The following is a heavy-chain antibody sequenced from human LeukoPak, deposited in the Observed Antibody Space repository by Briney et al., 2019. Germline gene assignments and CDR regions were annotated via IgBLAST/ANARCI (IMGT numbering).Heavy chain of an antibody. CDR2: INPSGGST. J-gene: IGHJ6*02. CDR1: XYTFTXYX. Sequence: KVXCXASXYTFTXYXMHWVRQAPGQGLEWMGIINPSGGSTSYAQKFQGRVTMTRDTSTSTVCMELSSLRSEDTAVYYCARAPPAIAVAGGHSYYGMDVWGQGTTVTVSS. D-gene: IGHD6-19*01. CDR3: ARAPPAIAVAGGHSYYGMDV. V-gene: IGHV1-46*01.